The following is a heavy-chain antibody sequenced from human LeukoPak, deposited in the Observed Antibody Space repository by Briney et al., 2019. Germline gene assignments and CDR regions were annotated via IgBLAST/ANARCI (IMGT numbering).Heavy chain of an antibody. J-gene: IGHJ4*02. CDR1: GFTFSNYA. CDR3: ARGVCDFWTYYFDS. D-gene: IGHD3-3*01. V-gene: IGHV3-23*01. Sequence: GLSLRLACAAYGFTFSNYAMTSVRQAPGNGLEWVAAISGRDGSTYYAESVTGRFPSHSDNPKRTLFRQMHTLRAEDTAVYYCARGVCDFWTYYFDSWGQGTLVTVSS. CDR2: ISGRDGST.